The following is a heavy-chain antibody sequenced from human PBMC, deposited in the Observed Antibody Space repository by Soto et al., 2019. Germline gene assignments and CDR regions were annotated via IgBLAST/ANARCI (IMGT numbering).Heavy chain of an antibody. CDR3: ASSGYDLRAFDI. Sequence: ASVKVSCKASGYTFTTYGISWVRQAPGQGLEWMGWMSTYNSNTGYAEKFQGRVTMTTNTSTSTAYMELSSLRSEDTAVYYCASSGYDLRAFDIWGQGTMVTVSS. J-gene: IGHJ3*02. CDR2: MSTYNSNT. V-gene: IGHV1-18*01. D-gene: IGHD5-12*01. CDR1: GYTFTTYG.